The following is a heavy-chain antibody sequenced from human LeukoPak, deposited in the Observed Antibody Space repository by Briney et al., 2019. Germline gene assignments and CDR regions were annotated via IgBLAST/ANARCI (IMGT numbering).Heavy chain of an antibody. CDR3: AKYDFWSGWSSFDY. D-gene: IGHD3-3*01. Sequence: GGSLRLSCAASGFTFSSYAMSWVRQAPGKGLEWVSAISGSGGSTYYTDSVKGRFTISRDNSKNTLYLQMNSLRAGDTAVYYCAKYDFWSGWSSFDYWGQGTLVTVSS. V-gene: IGHV3-23*01. CDR1: GFTFSSYA. J-gene: IGHJ4*02. CDR2: ISGSGGST.